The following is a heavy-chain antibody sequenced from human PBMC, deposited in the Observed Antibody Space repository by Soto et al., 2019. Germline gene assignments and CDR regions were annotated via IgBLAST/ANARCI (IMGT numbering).Heavy chain of an antibody. CDR1: GGSISSSSYD. J-gene: IGHJ6*02. CDR2: IYYSGST. D-gene: IGHD3-10*01. V-gene: IGHV4-39*01. CDR3: ARHLGYGSVSLAYYGMDV. Sequence: SETLSLTCTVSGGSISSSSYDWGWILEPPGKGLEWIGSIYYSGSTYYTPTLKSRVTISVDTSKNSFSITLSSVTDADTAGYYCARHLGYGSVSLAYYGMDVWGQGTPVTVSS.